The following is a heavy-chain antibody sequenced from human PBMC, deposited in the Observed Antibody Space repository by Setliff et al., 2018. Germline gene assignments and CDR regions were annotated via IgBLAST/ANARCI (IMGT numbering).Heavy chain of an antibody. Sequence: SETLSLTCTVSGGSVNSGYDNWNWLRQPAGKGLEWIGHINRRGSTNFTPSLKSRVTISLDTSKNQFSLNLTSVTAADTAVYYCSRATSGWYSAYYYYMDVWGKGTTVTVSS. CDR1: GGSVNSGYDN. J-gene: IGHJ6*03. CDR2: INRRGST. CDR3: SRATSGWYSAYYYYMDV. D-gene: IGHD6-19*01. V-gene: IGHV4-61*09.